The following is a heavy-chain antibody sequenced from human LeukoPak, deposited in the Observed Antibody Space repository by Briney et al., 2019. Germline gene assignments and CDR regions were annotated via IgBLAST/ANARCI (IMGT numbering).Heavy chain of an antibody. Sequence: ASVKVSCKASGYTFTGYYMHWVRQAPGQGLEWMGWINPNSGGTNYAQKFQGRVTMTRDTSISTAYMELSRLRSDDTAVYYCARGDCSGGSCYSPNYFDYWGQGTLVTVSS. V-gene: IGHV1-2*02. D-gene: IGHD2-15*01. CDR1: GYTFTGYY. CDR3: ARGDCSGGSCYSPNYFDY. CDR2: INPNSGGT. J-gene: IGHJ4*02.